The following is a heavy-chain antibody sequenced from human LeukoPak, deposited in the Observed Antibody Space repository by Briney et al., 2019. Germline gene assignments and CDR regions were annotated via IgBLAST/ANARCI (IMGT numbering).Heavy chain of an antibody. CDR1: GFTFSSYS. CDR2: ISGSGGGT. V-gene: IGHV3-23*01. D-gene: IGHD2-21*01. J-gene: IGHJ4*02. CDR3: AKDLAYCGGDCYTGLDY. Sequence: GGSLRLSCAASGFTFSSYSMNWVRQAPGKGLEWVSAISGSGGGTYYADSVKGRFTISRDTSENTLYLQMNSLRAEDTAVYYCAKDLAYCGGDCYTGLDYWGQGTLVTVSS.